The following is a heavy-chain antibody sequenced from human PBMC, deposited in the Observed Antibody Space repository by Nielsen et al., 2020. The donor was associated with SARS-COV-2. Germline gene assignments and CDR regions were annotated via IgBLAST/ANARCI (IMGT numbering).Heavy chain of an antibody. CDR3: ATDLAITMVRGVIIPGFDY. J-gene: IGHJ4*02. CDR2: INPSGGST. CDR1: GYTFTSYY. Sequence: ASVKVSCKASGYTFTSYYMHWVRQAPGQGLEWMGIINPSGGSTSYAQKFQGRVTMTEDTSTDAAYMELSSLRSEDTAVYYCATDLAITMVRGVIIPGFDYWGQGTLVTVSS. V-gene: IGHV1-46*01. D-gene: IGHD3-10*01.